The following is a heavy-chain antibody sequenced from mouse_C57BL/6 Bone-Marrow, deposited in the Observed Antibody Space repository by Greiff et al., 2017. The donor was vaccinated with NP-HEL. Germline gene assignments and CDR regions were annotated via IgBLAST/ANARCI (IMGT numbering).Heavy chain of an antibody. J-gene: IGHJ1*03. CDR1: GFTFSNYG. V-gene: IGHV5-6*01. CDR2: ISSGGSYT. D-gene: IGHD1-1*01. CDR3: ARHYYGSRPWYFDV. Sequence: EVQLVESGGDLVRPGGSLKLSCAASGFTFSNYGTSWVRQTPDKRLEWVATISSGGSYTYYPDSVKGRFTISRDNAKNTLYLQMSSLKSEDTAMYYCARHYYGSRPWYFDVWGTGTTVTVSS.